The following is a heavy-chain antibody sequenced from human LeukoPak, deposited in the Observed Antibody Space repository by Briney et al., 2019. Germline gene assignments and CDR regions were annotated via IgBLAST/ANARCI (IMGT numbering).Heavy chain of an antibody. CDR2: ISGSGGST. Sequence: GGSLRLSCAASGFTFSSYGMSWVRQAPGKGLEWVSAISGSGGSTYYADSVKGRFTISRDNSKNTLYLQMNSLRAEDTAVYYCAKPDHYGDYFDYWGQGTLVTVSS. D-gene: IGHD4-17*01. CDR1: GFTFSSYG. CDR3: AKPDHYGDYFDY. J-gene: IGHJ4*02. V-gene: IGHV3-23*01.